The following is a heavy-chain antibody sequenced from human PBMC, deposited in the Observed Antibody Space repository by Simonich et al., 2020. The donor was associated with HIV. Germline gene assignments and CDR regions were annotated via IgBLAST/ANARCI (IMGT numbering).Heavy chain of an antibody. V-gene: IGHV1-18*01. J-gene: IGHJ4*02. CDR1: GYTYINFG. D-gene: IGHD1-26*01. Sequence: QVQLVQSGAEVKKPGASVKVSCKASGYTYINFGINWVRQAPGQGVEWMGRSTVNNGNTDSAQKFRGRLTLTTDTSTTTAYMERRSLRADDTAVYYCARDLPIGSYFDYWGQGTLVTVSS. CDR3: ARDLPIGSYFDY. CDR2: STVNNGNT.